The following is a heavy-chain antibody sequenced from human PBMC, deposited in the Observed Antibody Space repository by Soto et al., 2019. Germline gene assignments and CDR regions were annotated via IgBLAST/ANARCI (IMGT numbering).Heavy chain of an antibody. CDR3: ASRIGYCSSTSCYEYYFDY. J-gene: IGHJ4*02. CDR2: IYPGDSDT. CDR1: GYSFTSYW. V-gene: IGHV5-51*01. Sequence: GXSLKISCKGSGYSFTSYWIGWVRQMPGKCLEWMGIIYPGDSDTRYSPSFQGQVTISADKSISTAYLQWSSLKASDTAMYYCASRIGYCSSTSCYEYYFDYWGQGTLVTVSS. D-gene: IGHD2-2*01.